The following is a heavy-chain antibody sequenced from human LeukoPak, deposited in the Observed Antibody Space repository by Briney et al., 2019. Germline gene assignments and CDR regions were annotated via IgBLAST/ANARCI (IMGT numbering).Heavy chain of an antibody. CDR2: IKQDGSEK. V-gene: IGHV3-7*03. Sequence: GGSLRLSCAASGFTFSSYWMSWVRQAPGKGLEWLANIKQDGSEKYYVDSVKGRFTISRDNAKNSLYLQMNSLRAEDTAVYYCAREYYYGSGSYSLDYWGQGTLVTVSS. J-gene: IGHJ4*02. CDR1: GFTFSSYW. D-gene: IGHD3-10*01. CDR3: AREYYYGSGSYSLDY.